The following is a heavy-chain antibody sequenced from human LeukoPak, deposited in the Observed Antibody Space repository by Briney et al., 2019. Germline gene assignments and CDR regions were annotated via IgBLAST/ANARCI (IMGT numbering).Heavy chain of an antibody. Sequence: ASVKVSCKASGYTFTSYYMHWVRQAPGQGLEWMGIINPSGGSTSYAQKFQGRVTMTRDTSISTAYMELSRLRSDDTAVYYCARFGGGTPWTYYWGQGTLVTVSS. CDR1: GYTFTSYY. CDR2: INPSGGST. J-gene: IGHJ4*02. CDR3: ARFGGGTPWTYY. D-gene: IGHD2-15*01. V-gene: IGHV1-46*01.